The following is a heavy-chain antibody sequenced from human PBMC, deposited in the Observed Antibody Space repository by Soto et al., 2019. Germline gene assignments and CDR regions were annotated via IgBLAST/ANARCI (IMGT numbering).Heavy chain of an antibody. V-gene: IGHV1-8*01. D-gene: IGHD3-10*01. Sequence: ASVKVSCKASGYTFTSYDVNWVRQATGQGLEWMGWMNPNSGNTGYAQKFQGRVTMTRNTSISTANMELSSLRSEDTAVYYCARGSVPKLLWFGELFSPFDYWGQGTLVTVSS. CDR3: ARGSVPKLLWFGELFSPFDY. CDR2: MNPNSGNT. CDR1: GYTFTSYD. J-gene: IGHJ4*02.